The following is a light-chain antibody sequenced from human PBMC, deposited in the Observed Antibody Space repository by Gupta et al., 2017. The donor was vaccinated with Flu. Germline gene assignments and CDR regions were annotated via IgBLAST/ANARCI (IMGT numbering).Light chain of an antibody. Sequence: ASLSGSPGERATLCCRASQSVSSNLAWYQQKPGQAPRLLIYGTSTRATGIPARFSGSGSGTEFTLTISSLQSEDFAVYYCQQYNNWPPLTFGGGTKVEIK. V-gene: IGKV3-15*01. CDR2: GTS. CDR1: QSVSSN. J-gene: IGKJ4*01. CDR3: QQYNNWPPLT.